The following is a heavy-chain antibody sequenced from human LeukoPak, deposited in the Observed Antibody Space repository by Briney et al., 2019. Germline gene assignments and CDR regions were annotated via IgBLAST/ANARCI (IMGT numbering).Heavy chain of an antibody. D-gene: IGHD3-10*01. J-gene: IGHJ3*02. CDR1: GGTFSSYA. CDR2: IIPIFGTA. V-gene: IGHV1-69*13. CDR3: ASTAYDQPFRGDEDAFDI. Sequence: SVKVSCKASGGTFSSYAISWVRQAPGQGLEWMGGIIPIFGTANYAQKFQGRVTITADESTSTAYMELSSLRSEDTAVYYCASTAYDQPFRGDEDAFDIWGQGTMVTVSS.